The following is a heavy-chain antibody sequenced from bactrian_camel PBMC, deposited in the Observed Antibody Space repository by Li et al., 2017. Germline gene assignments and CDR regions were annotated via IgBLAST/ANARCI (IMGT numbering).Heavy chain of an antibody. CDR2: IYTGGDST. CDR1: VSTAR. CDR3: AADASTRCTYRLRGTDFGY. J-gene: IGHJ6*01. Sequence: DVQLVESGGGSVQAGGSLRLSCKASVSTARMGWFRQAPGKGREGVAAIYTGGDSTYYADSVKGRFTISHDNAEKTLYLQMNNPKPEDTAMYYCAADASTRCTYRLRGTDFGYWGQGTQVTVSS. D-gene: IGHD1*01. V-gene: IGHV3S31*01.